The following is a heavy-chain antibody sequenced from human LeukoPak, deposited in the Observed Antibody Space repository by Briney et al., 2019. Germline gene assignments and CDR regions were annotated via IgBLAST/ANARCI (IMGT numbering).Heavy chain of an antibody. J-gene: IGHJ6*02. CDR2: ISADGSST. CDR3: AQSGGTDV. CDR1: GFTFSRFS. V-gene: IGHV3-74*01. Sequence: SGGSLRLSCAASGFTFSRFSMNWVRHVPGKGLVWVSRISADGSSTNYADSVKGRFTISRDNSKNMLYLQMSGLRVEDTSVYYCAQSGGTDVWGQGTTVTVSS.